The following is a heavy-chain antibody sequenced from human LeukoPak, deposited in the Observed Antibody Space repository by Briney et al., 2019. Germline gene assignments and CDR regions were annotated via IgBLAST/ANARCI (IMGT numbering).Heavy chain of an antibody. CDR2: ISGSSGDT. Sequence: GGSLRLSCAASGFTFSTYAMTWVRQAPGKGLEWVSSISGSSGDTHYADSVKGRFTISRDNSKNTLYLQMNSLRAEDTAVYYCAKDVNYYDSSGPFDYWGQGTLVTVSS. V-gene: IGHV3-23*01. J-gene: IGHJ4*02. D-gene: IGHD3-22*01. CDR1: GFTFSTYA. CDR3: AKDVNYYDSSGPFDY.